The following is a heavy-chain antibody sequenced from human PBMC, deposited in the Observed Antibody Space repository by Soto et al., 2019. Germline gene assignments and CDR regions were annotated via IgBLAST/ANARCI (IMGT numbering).Heavy chain of an antibody. CDR1: GFTFNNFA. V-gene: IGHV3-23*01. CDR2: ISSDGDLR. J-gene: IGHJ4*02. CDR3: AKVRQRFLDILTGATNFGS. D-gene: IGHD3-9*01. Sequence: EVHLLGSGGDLVKPGGSLRLSCEVSGFTFNNFAMSWVRQSPGKGLEWVSTISSDGDLRHYAESVKGRFTISRDNSKSSLFLQMNSPRAEDTALYFCAKVRQRFLDILTGATNFGSRCQGTLVTVSS.